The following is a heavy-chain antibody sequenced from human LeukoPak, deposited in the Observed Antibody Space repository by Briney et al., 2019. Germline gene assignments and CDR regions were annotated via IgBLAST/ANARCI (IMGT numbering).Heavy chain of an antibody. CDR3: ARHGY. J-gene: IGHJ4*02. CDR1: GFTFSSYA. V-gene: IGHV3-23*01. CDR2: ISGRDGST. Sequence: GGSLRLSCAASGFTFSSYAMSWVRQAPAKGLEWISGISGRDGSTYYVDSVKGRFTISRDNSKNTLYLQMSSLRAEDTAVYYCARHGYWGQGTLVTVSS.